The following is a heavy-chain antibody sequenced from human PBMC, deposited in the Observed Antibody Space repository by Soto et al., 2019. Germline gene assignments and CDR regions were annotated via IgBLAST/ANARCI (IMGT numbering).Heavy chain of an antibody. CDR2: IHYSGSI. V-gene: IGHV4-30-4*08. Sequence: PSETLSLTCTVSGGSISYEYYHWTWIRQSPGKGLEWIGYIHYSGSIIHNPSFKSRVTISVDTSKNQFSLQLSSVTAADTAVYFCAREDDGGDRDYYGLDVWGQGTTVTVSS. D-gene: IGHD2-21*02. J-gene: IGHJ6*02. CDR1: GGSISYEYYH. CDR3: AREDDGGDRDYYGLDV.